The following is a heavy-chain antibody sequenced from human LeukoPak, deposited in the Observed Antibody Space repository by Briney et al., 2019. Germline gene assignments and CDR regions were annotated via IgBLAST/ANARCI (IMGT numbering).Heavy chain of an antibody. CDR1: GFTFGDYA. J-gene: IGHJ4*02. Sequence: GRSLRLSCTSYGFTFGDYAMRWVRQAPGKGLEWVGFIRSKAYGGTTEYAASVKGRFTISRDDSKSIAYLQMNSLKTEDTAVYYCTRDFVVVPAAIDLFDYWGQGTLVTVSS. D-gene: IGHD2-2*01. CDR2: IRSKAYGGTT. CDR3: TRDFVVVPAAIDLFDY. V-gene: IGHV3-49*04.